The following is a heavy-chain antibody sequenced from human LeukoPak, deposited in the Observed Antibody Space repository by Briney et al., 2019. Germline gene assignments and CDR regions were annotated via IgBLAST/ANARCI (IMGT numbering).Heavy chain of an antibody. D-gene: IGHD3-22*01. CDR2: IYHSGST. CDR1: GGSISSGGYY. CDR3: ARAGGMSAMIVVVNLLGPGPPPRAFDY. J-gene: IGHJ4*02. Sequence: PSETLSLTCTVSGGSISSGGYYWSWIRQPPGQGLEWIGYIYHSGSTYYNPSLKSRVTISVDRSKNQFSLKLSSVTAADTAVYYCARAGGMSAMIVVVNLLGPGPPPRAFDYWGQGTLVTVSS. V-gene: IGHV4-30-2*01.